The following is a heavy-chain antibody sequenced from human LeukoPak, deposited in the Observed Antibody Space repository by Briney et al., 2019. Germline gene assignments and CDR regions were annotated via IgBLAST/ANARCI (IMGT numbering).Heavy chain of an antibody. CDR1: GFTFSSYW. J-gene: IGHJ6*02. V-gene: IGHV3-30*03. CDR2: ISYDGSNK. CDR3: ARGGIRGNYYYGMDV. Sequence: PGGSLRLSCAASGFTFSSYWMHWVRQAPGKGLEWVAVISYDGSNKYYADSVKGRFTISRDNAKNTLYLQMNSLRAEDTAVYYCARGGIRGNYYYGMDVWGQGTTVTVSS. D-gene: IGHD2/OR15-2a*01.